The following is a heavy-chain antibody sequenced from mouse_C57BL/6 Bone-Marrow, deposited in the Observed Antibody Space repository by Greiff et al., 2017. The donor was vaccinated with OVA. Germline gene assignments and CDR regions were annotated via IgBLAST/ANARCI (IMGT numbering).Heavy chain of an antibody. CDR3: ARHAMDY. CDR2: ISNGGGST. CDR1: GFTFSDYY. Sequence: DVMLVESGGGLVQPGGSLKLSCAASGFTFSDYYMYWVRQTPEKRLEWVAYISNGGGSTYYPDTVKGRFTISRDNAKNTLYLQMSRLKSEDTAMYYYARHAMDYWGQGTSVTVSS. V-gene: IGHV5-12*01. J-gene: IGHJ4*01.